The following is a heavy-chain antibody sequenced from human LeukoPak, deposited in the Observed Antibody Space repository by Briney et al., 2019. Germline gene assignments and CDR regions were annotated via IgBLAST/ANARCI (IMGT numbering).Heavy chain of an antibody. CDR3: ARDAGLSGYDYNY. CDR2: ISSSGSYT. J-gene: IGHJ4*02. D-gene: IGHD5-12*01. CDR1: GYTFSSYA. V-gene: IGHV3-21*01. Sequence: GGSLRLSCAASGYTFSSYAMNWVRQAPGEGLEWVSSISSSGSYTYYADSVKGRFPISRDNAKNSLYLQMNSLRAEDTAVYYCARDAGLSGYDYNYWGQGTLVTVSS.